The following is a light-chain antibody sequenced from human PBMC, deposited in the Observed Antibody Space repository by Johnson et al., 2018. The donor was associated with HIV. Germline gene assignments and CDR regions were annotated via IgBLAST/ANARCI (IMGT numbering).Light chain of an antibody. V-gene: IGLV1-51*02. CDR2: ENN. J-gene: IGLJ1*01. CDR1: SSNVGNNY. CDR3: GTWDSSLSAGV. Sequence: QSVLTQPPSVSAAPGQKVTISCSGSSSNVGNNYVSWYQQLPGTAPKLLIYENNKRPSGIPYRFSGSKSGTSATLGITGLQTGDEDDYYCGTWDSSLSAGVFGTGTKVTVL.